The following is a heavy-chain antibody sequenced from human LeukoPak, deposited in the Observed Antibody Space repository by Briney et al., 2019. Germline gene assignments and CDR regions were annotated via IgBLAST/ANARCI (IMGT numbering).Heavy chain of an antibody. D-gene: IGHD6-19*01. CDR3: AKGYSSGWYGNFDY. CDR2: ISGSGGST. CDR1: GFTFSSYA. J-gene: IGHJ4*02. Sequence: GGPLRLSCAASGFTFSSYAMSWVRQAPGKGLEWVSAISGSGGSTYYADSVKGRFTISRDNSKNTLYLQMNSLRAEDTAVYYCAKGYSSGWYGNFDYWGQGTLVTVSS. V-gene: IGHV3-23*01.